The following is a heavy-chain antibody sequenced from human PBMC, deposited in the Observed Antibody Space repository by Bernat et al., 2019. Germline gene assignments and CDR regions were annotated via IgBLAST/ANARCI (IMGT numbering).Heavy chain of an antibody. Sequence: EVQLVQSGAEVKKPGESLRISCKGSGYSFTSYWISWVRQMPGKGLEWMGRIDPSDSYTNYSPSFQGHVTISADKPISTAYLQWSSLKASDTAMYYCAKDGYSSSWYSDYWGQGTLVTVSS. CDR2: IDPSDSYT. J-gene: IGHJ4*02. CDR1: GYSFTSYW. V-gene: IGHV5-10-1*03. D-gene: IGHD6-13*01. CDR3: AKDGYSSSWYSDY.